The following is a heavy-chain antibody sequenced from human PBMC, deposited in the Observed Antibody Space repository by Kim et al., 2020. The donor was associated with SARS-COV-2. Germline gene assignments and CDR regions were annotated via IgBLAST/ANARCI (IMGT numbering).Heavy chain of an antibody. CDR1: GFTVSSNY. D-gene: IGHD3-22*01. J-gene: IGHJ3*02. Sequence: GGSLRLSCAASGFTVSSNYMSWVRQAPGKGLEWVSVIYSGGSTYYADSVKGRFTISRDNSKNTLYLQMNSLIAEDTAVYYCARVPRPTYYYDSSGEDAFDIWGQGTMVTVSS. CDR3: ARVPRPTYYYDSSGEDAFDI. CDR2: IYSGGST. V-gene: IGHV3-53*01.